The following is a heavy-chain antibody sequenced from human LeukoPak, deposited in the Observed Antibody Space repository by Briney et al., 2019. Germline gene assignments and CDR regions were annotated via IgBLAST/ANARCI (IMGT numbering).Heavy chain of an antibody. V-gene: IGHV4-39*01. CDR1: GGSISSSTYS. D-gene: IGHD3-22*01. Sequence: SETLSLTCTVSGGSISSSTYSWGWIRQPPGKGLEWIGSIYYSGSTYYNPSLRSRVTISVDTSKNQFSLKLSSLTAADTAVYYCARRDDSSGYHKIFDYWGPGTLVTVSS. J-gene: IGHJ4*02. CDR3: ARRDDSSGYHKIFDY. CDR2: IYYSGST.